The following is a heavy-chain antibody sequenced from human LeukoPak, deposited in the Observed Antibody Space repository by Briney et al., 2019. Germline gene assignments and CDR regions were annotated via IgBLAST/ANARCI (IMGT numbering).Heavy chain of an antibody. J-gene: IGHJ3*02. CDR3: ARAGSPPIVVVPAAIGAFDI. D-gene: IGHD2-2*01. CDR1: GYTFTGYY. CDR2: IIPIFGTA. V-gene: IGHV1-69*13. Sequence: VKVSCKASGYTFTGYYMHWVRQAPGQGLEWMGGIIPIFGTANYAQKFQGRVTITTDESTSTAYMELSSLRSEDTAVYYCARAGSPPIVVVPAAIGAFDIWGQGTMVTVSS.